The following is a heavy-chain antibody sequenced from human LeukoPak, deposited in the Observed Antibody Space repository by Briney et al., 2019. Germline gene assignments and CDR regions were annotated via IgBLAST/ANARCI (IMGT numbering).Heavy chain of an antibody. Sequence: ASVKVSFKASGGTFSSYAISWVRQAPGQGLEWMGRIIPIFGTANYAQKFQGRVTITTDESTSTAYMELSSLRSEDTAVYYCARGPKGDAFDIWGQGTMVTVSS. V-gene: IGHV1-69*05. J-gene: IGHJ3*02. CDR1: GGTFSSYA. CDR2: IIPIFGTA. CDR3: ARGPKGDAFDI.